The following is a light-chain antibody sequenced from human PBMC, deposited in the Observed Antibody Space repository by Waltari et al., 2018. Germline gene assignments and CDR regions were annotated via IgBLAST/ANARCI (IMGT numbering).Light chain of an antibody. CDR1: SSDVGSYNY. V-gene: IGLV2-14*01. CDR2: EVS. CDR3: SSYSISSTLV. J-gene: IGLJ3*02. Sequence: QSALTQPASVSGSPGQSITISCTGTSSDVGSYNYVSWYQQHPGLAPKLMIYEVSNRPSGVSNRFSGSKSGNTASLTISGLQAEDEADYYCSSYSISSTLVFGGGTSLTVL.